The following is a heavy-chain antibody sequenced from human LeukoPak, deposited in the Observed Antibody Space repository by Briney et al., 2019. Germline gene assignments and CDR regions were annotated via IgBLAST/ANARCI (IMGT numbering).Heavy chain of an antibody. CDR2: IIPIFGIA. J-gene: IGHJ5*02. V-gene: IGHV1-69*04. Sequence: SVKVSCKAPGGTFSSYAISWVRQAPGQGLEWMGRIIPIFGIANYAQKFQGRVTITADKSTSTAYMELSSLRSEDTAVYYCARVIAAAGTRWFDPWGQGTLVTVSS. CDR1: GGTFSSYA. CDR3: ARVIAAAGTRWFDP. D-gene: IGHD6-13*01.